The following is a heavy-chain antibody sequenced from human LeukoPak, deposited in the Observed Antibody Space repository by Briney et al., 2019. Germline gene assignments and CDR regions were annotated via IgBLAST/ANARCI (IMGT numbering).Heavy chain of an antibody. CDR1: GYSFTGYY. CDR3: ARDTCDGVSCYNWFDP. J-gene: IGHJ5*02. V-gene: IGHV1-2*02. D-gene: IGHD4-17*01. CDR2: INPNRGGT. Sequence: GVSVKVSCKASGYSFTGYYIHWARQAPGQGLEWMGWINPNRGGTNYAQKFQGRVTMTRDTSITTAYMELSSLRSDDTAMYYCARDTCDGVSCYNWFDPWGQGTLVTVSS.